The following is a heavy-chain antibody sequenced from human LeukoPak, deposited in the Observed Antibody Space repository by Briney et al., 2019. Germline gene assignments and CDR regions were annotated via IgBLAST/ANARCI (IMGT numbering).Heavy chain of an antibody. CDR3: ARIPPYYYYYGMDV. V-gene: IGHV4-59*08. J-gene: IGHJ6*02. CDR2: IYYSEST. CDR1: GGSISSYY. Sequence: PSETLSLTCTVSGGSISSYYWSWIRQPPGKGLEWIGYIYYSESTNYNPSLKSRVTISVDTSKNQFSLKLSSVTAADTAVYYCARIPPYYYYYGMDVWGQGTTVTVSS.